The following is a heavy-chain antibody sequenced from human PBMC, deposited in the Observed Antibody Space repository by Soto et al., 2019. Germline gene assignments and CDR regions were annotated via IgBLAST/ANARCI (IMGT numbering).Heavy chain of an antibody. D-gene: IGHD3-3*01. CDR2: INDSGST. CDR3: AKGGRFPEARYYFLDV. J-gene: IGHJ6*03. Sequence: QVQLQQRGAGLLKPSETLSLTCVVDGESFSGYYWTWIRQPPGKGLEWIGEINDSGSTNHKPSLKRRVTMSIDTFKNQFSLNLRSVTAADTGVYYCAKGGRFPEARYYFLDVWGNGTTVTVSS. V-gene: IGHV4-34*01. CDR1: GESFSGYY.